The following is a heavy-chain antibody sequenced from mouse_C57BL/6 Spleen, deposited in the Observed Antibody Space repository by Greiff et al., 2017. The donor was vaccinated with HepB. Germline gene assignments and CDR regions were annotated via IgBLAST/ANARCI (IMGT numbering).Heavy chain of an antibody. CDR3: ARDGGADYYGNCYFDY. J-gene: IGHJ2*01. Sequence: EVMLVESGGGLVKPGGSLKLSCAASGFTFSSYAMSWVRQTPEKRLEWVATISDGGSYTYYPDNVKGRFTISRDNAKNNLYLQMIHLKSEDTAMYYCARDGGADYYGNCYFDYWGQGTTLTVSS. V-gene: IGHV5-4*01. D-gene: IGHD1-1*01. CDR2: ISDGGSYT. CDR1: GFTFSSYA.